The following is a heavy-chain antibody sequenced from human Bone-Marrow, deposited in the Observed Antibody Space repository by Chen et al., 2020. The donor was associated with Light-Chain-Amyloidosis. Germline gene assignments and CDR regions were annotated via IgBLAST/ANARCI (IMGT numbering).Heavy chain of an antibody. Sequence: QLQLQESGPRLVKSSGTLSLTCTVFGGSIMSSSNFWGWLRQAPGKGLEWIGSIYYSGNTYMNSSLKNRVAMSVDTSNNQFSLRLNSVTAADTAVYFCARVVPPNYGANFNSWGQGTLVIVSS. J-gene: IGHJ4*02. D-gene: IGHD4-17*01. CDR3: ARVVPPNYGANFNS. CDR1: GGSIMSSSNF. V-gene: IGHV4-39*07. CDR2: IYYSGNT.